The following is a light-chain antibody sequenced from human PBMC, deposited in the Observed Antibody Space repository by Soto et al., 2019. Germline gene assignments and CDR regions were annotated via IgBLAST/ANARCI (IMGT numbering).Light chain of an antibody. V-gene: IGLV1-44*01. CDR2: SNN. J-gene: IGLJ2*01. CDR1: SSNIGSNT. Sequence: QPVLTQPSSTSGTPGQRVTISCSGSSSNIGSNTVSWYQQVPGTAPKLLIHSNNQRPSGVRDRFSGSKSGTSASLAISGLQSEDEGDYYCAVWDDSLNGVVFGGGTKLTVL. CDR3: AVWDDSLNGVV.